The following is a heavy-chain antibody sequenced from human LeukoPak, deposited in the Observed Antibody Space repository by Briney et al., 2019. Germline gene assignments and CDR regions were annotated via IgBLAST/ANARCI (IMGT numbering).Heavy chain of an antibody. CDR3: AREGSRYCSGGSCYPYYFDY. CDR2: INHSGST. J-gene: IGHJ4*02. Sequence: SETLSLTCAVYGGSFSGYYWSWIRQPPGKGLEWIGEINHSGSTNYNPSLKSRVTISVDTSKNQFSLKLSSVTAADTAVYYCAREGSRYCSGGSCYPYYFDYWGQGTLVTVSS. D-gene: IGHD2-15*01. CDR1: GGSFSGYY. V-gene: IGHV4-34*01.